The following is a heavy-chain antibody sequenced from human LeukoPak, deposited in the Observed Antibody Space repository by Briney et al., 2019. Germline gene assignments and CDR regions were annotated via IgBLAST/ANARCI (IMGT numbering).Heavy chain of an antibody. CDR2: ISGSSSYI. D-gene: IGHD6-13*01. CDR1: GFTFSSYS. CDR3: AKTGGIAASH. J-gene: IGHJ4*02. Sequence: GGSLRLSCAASGFTFSSYSMNWVRQAPGKGLEWVSSISGSSSYIYYADSVKGRFTISSDNSKNTLYLQMNSLRAEDTAVYFCAKTGGIAASHWGQGTLVTVSS. V-gene: IGHV3-21*04.